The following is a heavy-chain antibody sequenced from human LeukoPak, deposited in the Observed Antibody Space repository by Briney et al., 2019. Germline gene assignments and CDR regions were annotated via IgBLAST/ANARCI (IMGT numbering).Heavy chain of an antibody. CDR2: MNPNNGNT. Sequence: ASVKVSCKASGYTFTSYDINWVRQATGQGLEWMGWMNPNNGNTNYAQKLQGRVTMTTDTSTSTAYMELRSLRSDDTAVYYCAREDYYDSSVTDYWGQGTLVTVSS. CDR3: AREDYYDSSVTDY. V-gene: IGHV1-18*01. CDR1: GYTFTSYD. J-gene: IGHJ4*02. D-gene: IGHD3-22*01.